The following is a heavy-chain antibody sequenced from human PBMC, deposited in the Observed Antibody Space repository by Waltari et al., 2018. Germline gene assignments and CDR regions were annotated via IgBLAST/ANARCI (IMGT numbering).Heavy chain of an antibody. Sequence: QVQLQLWGAGLLKPSETLSLARAVHGCSFSGYYCSWICQSPGKGLEWIGEITQSGSTSYNPSLKSQVTISVDTSKNQFSLELSSVTAADTAVYYCARGYRWFDPWGQGTLVTVSS. CDR3: ARGYRWFDP. V-gene: IGHV4-34*01. J-gene: IGHJ5*02. CDR2: ITQSGST. CDR1: GCSFSGYY.